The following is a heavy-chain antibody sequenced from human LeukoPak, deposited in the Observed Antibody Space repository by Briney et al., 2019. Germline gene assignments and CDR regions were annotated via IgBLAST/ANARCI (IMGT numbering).Heavy chain of an antibody. D-gene: IGHD3-22*01. V-gene: IGHV1-46*01. J-gene: IGHJ5*02. CDR3: ARDLIGGANWFDP. Sequence: GASVKVSCKAPGYTFTGYYMHWVRQAPGQGLEWMGAVNPSGGMTRYAQNFHGRVTVTRDMSTSTVYMELSSLRSDDTAVYFCARDLIGGANWFDPWGQGTLVTVSS. CDR1: GYTFTGYY. CDR2: VNPSGGMT.